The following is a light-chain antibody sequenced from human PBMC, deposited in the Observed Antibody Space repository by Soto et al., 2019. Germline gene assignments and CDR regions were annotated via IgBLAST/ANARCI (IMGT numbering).Light chain of an antibody. CDR1: EVPKQY. V-gene: IGLV3-25*03. J-gene: IGLJ7*01. CDR2: KDT. Sequence: SYELTQPPSVSVSPGQTARITCSGDEVPKQYVYWYQQKPGQAPVLIIYKDTERPSGIPERFSASASGTTVTLTINGAQAEDEGDYYCQSADSSGTYFAVFGGGTQLTVL. CDR3: QSADSSGTYFAV.